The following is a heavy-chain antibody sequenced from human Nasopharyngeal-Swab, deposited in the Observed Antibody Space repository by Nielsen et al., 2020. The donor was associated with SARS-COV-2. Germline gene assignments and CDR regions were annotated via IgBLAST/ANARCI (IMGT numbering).Heavy chain of an antibody. CDR2: ISSSSSTI. V-gene: IGHV3-48*04. CDR1: GFTFSSYS. Sequence: GGSLRLSCAASGFTFSSYSMNWVRQAPGKGLEWVSYISSSSSTIYYADSVKGQFTISRDNAKNSLYLQMNSRRAEDTAVYYCARSPRGGFDPWGQGTLVTVSS. CDR3: ARSPRGGFDP. D-gene: IGHD3-10*01. J-gene: IGHJ5*02.